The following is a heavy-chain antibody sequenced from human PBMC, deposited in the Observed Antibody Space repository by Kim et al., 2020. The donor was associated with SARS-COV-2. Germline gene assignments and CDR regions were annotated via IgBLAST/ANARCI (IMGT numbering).Heavy chain of an antibody. V-gene: IGHV4-31*02. D-gene: IGHD5-12*01. J-gene: IGHJ4*02. CDR3: ARDSEDGYNSHFDY. Sequence: PTLKSRVTISVDTSTNQCSVKLSSVTAADTAVYYCARDSEDGYNSHFDYWGQGTLVTVSS.